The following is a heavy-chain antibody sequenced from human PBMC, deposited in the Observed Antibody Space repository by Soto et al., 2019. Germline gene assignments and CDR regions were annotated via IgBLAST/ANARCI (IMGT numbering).Heavy chain of an antibody. J-gene: IGHJ4*02. D-gene: IGHD1-26*01. V-gene: IGHV3-30*18. CDR2: ISYDGGNE. Sequence: GGALRLSCAGSLFTFSSYGIRWVRQAPGKGLEWVALISYDGGNEKYTESVKDRFTISRDDSHNVAYLQMSSLRTEDTAMYYCAKDRYSGTYPTDFDYWGQGSLVTVSS. CDR3: AKDRYSGTYPTDFDY. CDR1: LFTFSSYG.